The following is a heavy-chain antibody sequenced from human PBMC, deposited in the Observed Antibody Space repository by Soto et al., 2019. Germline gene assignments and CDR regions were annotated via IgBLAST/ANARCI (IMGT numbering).Heavy chain of an antibody. CDR2: IIPIFGTA. Sequence: ASVKVSCKASGGTFSSYAISWVRQAPGQGLEWMGGIIPIFGTANYAQKFQGRVTITADESTSTAYMELSSLRSEDTAVYYCARELKEYYYYGMDVWGQGTTVTVSS. CDR3: ARELKEYYYYGMDV. V-gene: IGHV1-69*13. J-gene: IGHJ6*02. CDR1: GGTFSSYA.